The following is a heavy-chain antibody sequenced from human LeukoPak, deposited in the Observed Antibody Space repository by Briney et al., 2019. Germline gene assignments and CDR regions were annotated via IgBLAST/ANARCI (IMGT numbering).Heavy chain of an antibody. CDR1: GYTLTELS. V-gene: IGHV1-24*01. D-gene: IGHD3-16*02. CDR2: FDPEDGET. J-gene: IGHJ4*02. Sequence: ASVKVSCKVSGYTLTELSMHWVRQAPGKGLEWMGGFDPEDGETIYAQKFQGRVTMTEDTSTDTAYMELSSLRSEDTAVYYCATELVVGRLGELSSPVHYWGQGTLVTVSS. CDR3: ATELVVGRLGELSSPVHY.